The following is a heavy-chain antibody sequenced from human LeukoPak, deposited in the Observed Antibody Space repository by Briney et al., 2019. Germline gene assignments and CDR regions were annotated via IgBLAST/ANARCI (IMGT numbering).Heavy chain of an antibody. D-gene: IGHD2-21*01. Sequence: GGSLRLPCAASGFTFSSYWMTWVRQTPGKGLEWVANINQDGSEKYYVDSVKGRFSISRDNAKSSLYLQMNSLRAEDTAVYYCVRGTYYFDTWGQGTLATVSS. J-gene: IGHJ4*02. V-gene: IGHV3-7*05. CDR1: GFTFSSYW. CDR3: VRGTYYFDT. CDR2: INQDGSEK.